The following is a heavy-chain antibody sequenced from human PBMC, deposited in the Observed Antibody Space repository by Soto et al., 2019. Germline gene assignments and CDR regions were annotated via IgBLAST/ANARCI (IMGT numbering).Heavy chain of an antibody. V-gene: IGHV1-18*01. CDR2: ISAYNGNT. J-gene: IGHJ4*02. CDR3: ARDSEPYYDFWSGYYSFDY. CDR1: GYTFTSYG. Sequence: ASVKVSCKASGYTFTSYGISWVRQAPGQGLEWMGWISAYNGNTNYAQKLQGRVTMTTDTSTSTAYMELRSLRSDDTAVYYCARDSEPYYDFWSGYYSFDYRRQRTLVTVSS. D-gene: IGHD3-3*01.